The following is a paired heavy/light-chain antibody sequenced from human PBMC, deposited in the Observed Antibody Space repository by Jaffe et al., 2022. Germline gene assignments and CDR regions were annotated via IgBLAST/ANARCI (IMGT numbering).Light chain of an antibody. J-gene: IGKJ4*01. CDR1: QSVGNY. CDR2: DAS. V-gene: IGKV3-20*01. Sequence: DIVLTQSPGTLSLSPGERGTLSCRASQSVGNYLAWYQQKPGQAPRLLIYDASSRATGIPDRFSGSGSGTDFTLTISTLEPEDFALYYCQQYGSSLTFGGGTKVEIK. CDR3: QQYGSSLT.
Heavy chain of an antibody. V-gene: IGHV3-23*01. CDR1: GFSFSSYG. Sequence: EVQLLESGGGLVQPGGSLRLSCAASGFSFSSYGMSWVRQAPGKGLEWVSAISGRGTSVTGGTTKYADSVKGRFTISRDNSKNTLYLQMNSLRVEDTALYYCARRGSSSWYGEFDHWGQGTLVTVSS. D-gene: IGHD6-13*01. J-gene: IGHJ4*02. CDR3: ARRGSSSWYGEFDH. CDR2: ISGRGTSVTGGTT.